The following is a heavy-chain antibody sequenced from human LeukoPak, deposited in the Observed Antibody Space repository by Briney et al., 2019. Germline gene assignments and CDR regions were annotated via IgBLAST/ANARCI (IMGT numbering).Heavy chain of an antibody. V-gene: IGHV3-23*01. CDR1: GFTFSSYA. Sequence: GGSLRLSWAASGFTFSSYAMSWVRQAPGKGLEWVSAISGSGASTYYADSVKGRFTISRDNSKNTLYLQMNSLRAEDTAVYYCAKDMNDDSSGYPTASFDYWGQGTLVTVSS. CDR2: ISGSGAST. J-gene: IGHJ4*02. D-gene: IGHD3-22*01. CDR3: AKDMNDDSSGYPTASFDY.